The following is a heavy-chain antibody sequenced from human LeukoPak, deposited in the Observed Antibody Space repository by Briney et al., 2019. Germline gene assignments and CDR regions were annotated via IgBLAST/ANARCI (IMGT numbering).Heavy chain of an antibody. J-gene: IGHJ4*02. CDR3: ARERERGDRYSNGD. D-gene: IGHD6-19*01. CDR1: GFTFSNYA. V-gene: IGHV3-33*01. Sequence: GGSLRLSCVASGFTFSNYAMHWVRQAPGKGLEWVAVIWYDGSNKYYADSVKGRFTISRDNAKNSLYLQMNSLRTEDTAVYYCARERERGDRYSNGDWGQGTLVTVSS. CDR2: IWYDGSNK.